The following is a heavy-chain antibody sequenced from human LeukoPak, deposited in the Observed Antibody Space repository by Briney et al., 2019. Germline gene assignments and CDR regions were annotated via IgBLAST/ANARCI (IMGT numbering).Heavy chain of an antibody. CDR3: AKTQELETYYDYVWGSTHAFDI. D-gene: IGHD3-16*01. V-gene: IGHV3-23*01. CDR2: ISGSGGST. J-gene: IGHJ3*02. Sequence: GGSLRLSCAASGFTFSSYAMSWVRQAPGKGLEWVSAISGSGGSTYYADSVKGRFTISRGNSKNTLYLQMNSLRAEDTAVYYCAKTQELETYYDYVWGSTHAFDIWGQGTMVTVSS. CDR1: GFTFSSYA.